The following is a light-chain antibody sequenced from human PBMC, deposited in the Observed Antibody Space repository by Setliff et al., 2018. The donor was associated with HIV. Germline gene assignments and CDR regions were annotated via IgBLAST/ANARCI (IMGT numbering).Light chain of an antibody. CDR2: EVS. Sequence: QSALTQPPSVSGSPGQSVTISCTGTSSDVGSYNYVSWYQQHPGKAPKLMIYEVSDRPSGVSNRFSGSKSGDTASLTISGLQAEDEADYYCSSYTSSSTYVFGTGTKVTVL. CDR1: SSDVGSYNY. V-gene: IGLV2-14*01. CDR3: SSYTSSSTYV. J-gene: IGLJ1*01.